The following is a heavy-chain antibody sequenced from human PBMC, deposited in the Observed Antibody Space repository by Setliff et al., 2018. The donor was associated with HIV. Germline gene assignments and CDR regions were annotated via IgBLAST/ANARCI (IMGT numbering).Heavy chain of an antibody. CDR3: AHIGAVPVVMSS. V-gene: IGHV3-15*01. Sequence: GGSLRLSCAASGFTFSDAWMSWVRQAPGRGLEWLGRMKNWGSGGTSDYAAPVSGRFTISRDDSKNTLYLQMDSLKIEDTAVYYCAHIGAVPVVMSSWGQGTLVTVSS. CDR2: MKNWGSGGTS. CDR1: GFTFSDAW. J-gene: IGHJ4*02. D-gene: IGHD2-2*01.